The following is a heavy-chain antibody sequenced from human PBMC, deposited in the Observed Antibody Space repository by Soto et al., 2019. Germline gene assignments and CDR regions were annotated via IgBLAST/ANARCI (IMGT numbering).Heavy chain of an antibody. D-gene: IGHD6-19*01. CDR1: GFTFSSYG. CDR3: AKGYMAGSVGWNWFDP. CDR2: ISYDGSNK. J-gene: IGHJ5*02. Sequence: QVQLVESGGGVIQPGRSLRLSCAASGFTFSSYGMHWVRQAPGKGLEWVAVISYDGSNKYYADSVKGRFTISRDNSKNTLYLQMNSLRAEDTAVYYCAKGYMAGSVGWNWFDPWGQGTLVTVSS. V-gene: IGHV3-30*18.